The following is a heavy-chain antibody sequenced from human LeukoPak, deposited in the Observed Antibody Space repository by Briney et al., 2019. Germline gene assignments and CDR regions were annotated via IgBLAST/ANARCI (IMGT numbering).Heavy chain of an antibody. CDR3: ARARGRAAAGPFDY. D-gene: IGHD6-13*01. J-gene: IGHJ4*02. Sequence: SETLSLTXTVSGGSISSYYWSWIRQPAGKGMEWIGRIYTSGSTNYNPSLKSRVTMSVDTSKNQFSLKLSSVTAADTAVYYCARARGRAAAGPFDYWGQGTLVTVSS. V-gene: IGHV4-4*07. CDR2: IYTSGST. CDR1: GGSISSYY.